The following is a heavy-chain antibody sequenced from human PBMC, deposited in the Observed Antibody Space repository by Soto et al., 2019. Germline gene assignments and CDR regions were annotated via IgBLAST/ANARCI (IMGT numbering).Heavy chain of an antibody. V-gene: IGHV4-34*01. D-gene: IGHD2-2*01. CDR3: ARGRRCSSTSSYARRARGVPALFYGYFQH. J-gene: IGHJ1*01. CDR1: GGSFSGYY. Sequence: QVQLQQWGAGLLKPSETLSLTCAVYGGSFSGYYWSWIRQPPGKGLEWIGEINHSGSTNYNPTLKSRGTIQVDRPKTQFSLKLSSVTAADTAAYYCARGRRCSSTSSYARRARGVPALFYGYFQHWGQGTLVTVSS. CDR2: INHSGST.